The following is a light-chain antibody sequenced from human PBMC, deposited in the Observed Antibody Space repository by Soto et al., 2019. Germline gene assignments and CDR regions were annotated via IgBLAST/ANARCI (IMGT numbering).Light chain of an antibody. J-gene: IGLJ1*01. Sequence: QSALTQPPSASVSPEQSVTISCTGTSSDVGGYNYVSWYQQHPGKVPKLMVYEVNKRPSGVPDRFSGSKSGNTASLTVSGLQAEDEADYYCTSYAGGNNVFGTGTKLTVL. CDR3: TSYAGGNNV. CDR2: EVN. CDR1: SSDVGGYNY. V-gene: IGLV2-8*01.